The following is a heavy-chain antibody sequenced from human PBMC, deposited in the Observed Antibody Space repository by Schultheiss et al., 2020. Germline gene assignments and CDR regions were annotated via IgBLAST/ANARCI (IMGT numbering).Heavy chain of an antibody. V-gene: IGHV4-34*01. D-gene: IGHD6-13*01. Sequence: SETLSLTCAVYGGSFSGYYWSWIRQPPGKGLEWIGEINHSGSTNYNPSLKSRVTISVDTSKNQFSLKLSSVTAADTAVYYCARRGGQQLADDYWGQGTLVTVSS. CDR3: ARRGGQQLADDY. J-gene: IGHJ4*02. CDR1: GGSFSGYY. CDR2: INHSGST.